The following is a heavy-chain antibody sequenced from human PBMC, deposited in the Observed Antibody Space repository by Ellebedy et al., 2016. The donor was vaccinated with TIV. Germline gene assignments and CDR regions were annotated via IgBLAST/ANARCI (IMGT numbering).Heavy chain of an antibody. CDR3: ARLRRITMIVVVNSYYGMDV. CDR1: GYTFTGYY. Sequence: ASVKVSXXASGYTFTGYYMHWVRQAPGQGLEWMGWINPNSGGTNYAQKFQGRVTMTRDTSISTAYMELSRLRSDDTAVYYCARLRRITMIVVVNSYYGMDVWGQGTTVTVSS. D-gene: IGHD3-22*01. CDR2: INPNSGGT. J-gene: IGHJ6*02. V-gene: IGHV1-2*02.